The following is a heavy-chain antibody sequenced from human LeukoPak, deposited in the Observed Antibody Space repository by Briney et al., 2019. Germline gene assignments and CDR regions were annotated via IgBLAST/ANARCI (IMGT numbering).Heavy chain of an antibody. J-gene: IGHJ4*02. D-gene: IGHD6-13*01. V-gene: IGHV4-59*08. Sequence: SETLSLTCTVSGGSISSYYWSWIRQPPGKGLEWIGYIYYSGSTNYNPYLKSRVTISVDASKNQFSLKLSSVTAADTAVYYCARHSMIAAAGSVDYWGQGTLVTVSS. CDR2: IYYSGST. CDR1: GGSISSYY. CDR3: ARHSMIAAAGSVDY.